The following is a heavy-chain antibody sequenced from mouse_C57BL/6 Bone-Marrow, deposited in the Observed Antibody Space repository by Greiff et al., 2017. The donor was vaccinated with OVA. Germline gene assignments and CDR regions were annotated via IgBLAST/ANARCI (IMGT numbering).Heavy chain of an antibody. CDR3: ARNNYGSSSLYYAMDY. CDR2: IWSGGST. D-gene: IGHD1-1*01. V-gene: IGHV2-2*01. J-gene: IGHJ4*01. CDR1: GFSLTSYG. Sequence: QVQLQQSGPGLVQPSQRLSITCTVSGFSLTSYGVHWVRQSPGKGLEWLGVIWSGGSTDYNAAFISRLSISKDNSKSQVFFKMNSLQADDTAIYYCARNNYGSSSLYYAMDYWGQGTSVTVSS.